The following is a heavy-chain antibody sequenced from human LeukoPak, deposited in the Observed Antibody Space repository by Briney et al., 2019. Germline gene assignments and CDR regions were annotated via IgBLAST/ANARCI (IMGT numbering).Heavy chain of an antibody. CDR2: INPNSGGT. J-gene: IGHJ4*02. D-gene: IGHD3-10*01. Sequence: GASVKVSCKASGYTFTGYYMHRVCQAPGQGLEWMGWINPNSGGTNYAQKFQGRVALTRDTSNSTAYLELSCLRSDDTAVYYCARGLYYFDHWGQGTLVTVSS. V-gene: IGHV1-2*02. CDR1: GYTFTGYY. CDR3: ARGLYYFDH.